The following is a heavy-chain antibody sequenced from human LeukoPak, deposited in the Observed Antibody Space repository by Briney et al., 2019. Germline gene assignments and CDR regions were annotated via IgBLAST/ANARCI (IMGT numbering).Heavy chain of an antibody. D-gene: IGHD4-23*01. CDR1: EYIFTTYY. CDR3: AMGDGNSGFFGY. J-gene: IGHJ4*02. CDR2: INTNTGNP. Sequence: ASVKVSCKASEYIFTTYYIHWVRQAPGQGLEWMGWINTNTGNPTYVQGFTGRSVFSLDASVSTTYLQISSLKAEDTAVYYCAMGDGNSGFFGYWGQGTLVTVSS. V-gene: IGHV7-4-1*02.